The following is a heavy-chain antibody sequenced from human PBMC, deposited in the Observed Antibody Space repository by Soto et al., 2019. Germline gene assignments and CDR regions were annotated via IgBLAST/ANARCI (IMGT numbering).Heavy chain of an antibody. J-gene: IGHJ5*02. V-gene: IGHV1-3*01. CDR3: ARDRRYDILTGYYIAGSWSAP. CDR1: GYTFSNYG. CDR2: INAGNGNT. D-gene: IGHD3-9*01. Sequence: ASVKVSCKASGYTFSNYGIHWVRQAPGQRLEWMGLINAGNGNTKYSQKFQGRVTITADESTSTAYMELSSLRSEDTAVYYCARDRRYDILTGYYIAGSWSAPWGQGTLVPVSS.